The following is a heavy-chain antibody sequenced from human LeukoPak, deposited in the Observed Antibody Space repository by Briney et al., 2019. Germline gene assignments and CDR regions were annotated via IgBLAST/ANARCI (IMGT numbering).Heavy chain of an antibody. CDR2: INPNSGAT. CDR3: AREMGNWNDYNFDY. CDR1: GYTFNGYY. J-gene: IGHJ4*02. D-gene: IGHD1-1*01. Sequence: ASVKVSCKASGYTFNGYYLHWVRQAPGQGLEWMGWINPNSGATNYAQKYQGRVSMTRDTSITTAYMELSRLRFDDTAVYYCAREMGNWNDYNFDYWGQGTLVTVSS. V-gene: IGHV1-2*02.